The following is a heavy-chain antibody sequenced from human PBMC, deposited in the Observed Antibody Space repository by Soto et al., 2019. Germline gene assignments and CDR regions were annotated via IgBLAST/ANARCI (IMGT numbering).Heavy chain of an antibody. Sequence: QVQLVQSGTEVKKPGASVKVSCKASGSTFLDFYIHWVRQAPGQGLEWMGFINPSGGGTTYAQQFQGRLTMTRDTSTSTVYMELISLRSEDTAIYYCARDQPFSAGYWGQGTLVT. CDR2: INPSGGGT. D-gene: IGHD3-3*02. J-gene: IGHJ4*02. CDR3: ARDQPFSAGY. CDR1: GSTFLDFY. V-gene: IGHV1-46*01.